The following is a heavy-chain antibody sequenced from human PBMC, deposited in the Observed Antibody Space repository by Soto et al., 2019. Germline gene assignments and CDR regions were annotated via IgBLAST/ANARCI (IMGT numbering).Heavy chain of an antibody. V-gene: IGHV3-48*02. CDR3: ARHRDSSGYYYVYYLDL. J-gene: IGHJ4*02. CDR1: GFSFSSYS. Sequence: GGSLRLSCVASGFSFSSYSMSWVRQAPGKGLEWLSYISGSSTIIYYAEFVKGRSTISRDNAKDSLYLQISSLRDEDTAVYYCARHRDSSGYYYVYYLDLWGKGSLVTVSS. CDR2: ISGSSTII. D-gene: IGHD3-22*01.